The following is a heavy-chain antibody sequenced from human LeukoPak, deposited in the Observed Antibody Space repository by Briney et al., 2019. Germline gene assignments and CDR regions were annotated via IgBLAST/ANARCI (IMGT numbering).Heavy chain of an antibody. D-gene: IGHD5-12*01. CDR1: GYTFTSYG. V-gene: IGHV1-2*02. J-gene: IGHJ4*02. CDR2: INPNSGGT. Sequence: GASVKVSCKASGYTFTSYGISWVRQAPGQGLEWMGWINPNSGGTNYAQKFQGRVTMTRDTSISTAYMELSRLRSDDTAVYYCARIWLRSHEEQNWGQGTLVTVSS. CDR3: ARIWLRSHEEQN.